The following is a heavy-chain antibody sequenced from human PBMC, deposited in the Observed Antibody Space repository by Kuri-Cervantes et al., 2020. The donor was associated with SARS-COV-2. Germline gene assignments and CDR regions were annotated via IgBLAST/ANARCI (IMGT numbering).Heavy chain of an antibody. Sequence: ASVNVSCKASGYTFTSYYMHWVRQAPGQGLEWMGIINPSGGSTSYAQKFQGRVTMTRDTSTSTVYMELSSLRSEDTDVYYCARVYWGRTPLYYYYMDVWGKGTTVTVSS. V-gene: IGHV1-46*01. CDR3: ARVYWGRTPLYYYYMDV. CDR2: INPSGGST. D-gene: IGHD2-8*02. CDR1: GYTFTSYY. J-gene: IGHJ6*03.